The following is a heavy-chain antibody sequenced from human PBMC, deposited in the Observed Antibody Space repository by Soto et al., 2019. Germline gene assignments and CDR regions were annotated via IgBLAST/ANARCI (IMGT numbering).Heavy chain of an antibody. J-gene: IGHJ3*02. Sequence: QVQLVESGGGVVQPGRSLRLSCAASGFTFSSYGMHWVRQAPGKGLEWVAVIWYDGSNKYYADSVKGRFTISRDNSKNTLYLQMNSLRAEDTAVSYCARNYDSSGYYQGGAFDIWGQGTMVTVSS. V-gene: IGHV3-33*01. CDR2: IWYDGSNK. CDR1: GFTFSSYG. D-gene: IGHD3-22*01. CDR3: ARNYDSSGYYQGGAFDI.